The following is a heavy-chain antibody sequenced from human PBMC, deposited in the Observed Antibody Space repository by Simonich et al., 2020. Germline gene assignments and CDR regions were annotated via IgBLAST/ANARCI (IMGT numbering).Heavy chain of an antibody. CDR2: INHSGIT. CDR1: GGSFSGYY. D-gene: IGHD3-9*01. CDR3: ARCGLVNYDILTGYHNWFDP. J-gene: IGHJ5*02. Sequence: QVQLQQWGAGLLKPSVTLSLTCAVYGGSFSGYYWSWIRQPPGKGLEWVGEINHSGITNYNPHPNSQFTNALDTPKNQFARKLSSVTAADTALYYCARCGLVNYDILTGYHNWFDPWGQGTLVTVSS. V-gene: IGHV4-34*01.